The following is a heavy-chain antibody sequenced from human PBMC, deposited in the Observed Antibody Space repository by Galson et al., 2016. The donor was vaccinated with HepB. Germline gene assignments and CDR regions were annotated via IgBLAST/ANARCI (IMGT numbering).Heavy chain of an antibody. CDR1: GGSIRNYY. D-gene: IGHD6-13*01. J-gene: IGHJ6*02. CDR3: AREGTGAAGHFGY. Sequence: SETLSLTCSVSGGSIRNYYWSWIRQPAGKGLEWIGRISPSGRTNYNPSLKSRVTISVDTSKNHFSLKLTSVTAADTAVYYCAREGTGAAGHFGYWGQGTTVTVSS. V-gene: IGHV4-4*07. CDR2: ISPSGRT.